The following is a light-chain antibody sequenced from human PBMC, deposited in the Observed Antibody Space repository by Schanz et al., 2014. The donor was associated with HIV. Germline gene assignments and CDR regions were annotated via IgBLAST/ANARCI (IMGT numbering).Light chain of an antibody. Sequence: DIQMTQSPSSLSASIGDRVTITCQSSQDIGNYLNWYQQKPGKAPKLLIYDASNLEEGVPSRFSGSGSGTDFTVTISSLQPEDIAIYYCQHYDNFPYTFGQGTKLEIK. CDR1: QDIGNY. V-gene: IGKV1-33*01. CDR3: QHYDNFPYT. J-gene: IGKJ2*01. CDR2: DAS.